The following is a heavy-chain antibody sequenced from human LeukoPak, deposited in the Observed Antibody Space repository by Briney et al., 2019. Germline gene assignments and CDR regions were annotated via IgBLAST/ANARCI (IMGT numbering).Heavy chain of an antibody. CDR1: GASISSSAYY. J-gene: IGHJ4*02. CDR2: ISYTGIT. Sequence: SETLSLTCIISGASISSSAYYWGWIRQPPGKGLAWIGSISYTGITYYNPSLKSRVTISVDTSKNQFSLKLSSVTAADTAVYYCARIDGNFDYWGQGTLVTVSS. V-gene: IGHV4-39*01. D-gene: IGHD1-14*01. CDR3: ARIDGNFDY.